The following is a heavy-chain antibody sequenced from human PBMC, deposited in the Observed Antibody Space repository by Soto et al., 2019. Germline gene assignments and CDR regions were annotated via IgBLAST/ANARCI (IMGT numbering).Heavy chain of an antibody. CDR2: INPSGGST. CDR3: VRAMYYTDSSGYTRCFDY. CDR1: GYTFTSYY. V-gene: IGHV1-46*03. D-gene: IGHD3-22*01. Sequence: ASVKVACKASGYTFTSYYMHWVRQAPGQGLEWMGIINPSGGSTSYAQKFQGRVTMTRDTSTSTVYMELNSLKTEDTAVYYCVRAMYYTDSSGYTRCFDYWGQGTLVTVSS. J-gene: IGHJ4*02.